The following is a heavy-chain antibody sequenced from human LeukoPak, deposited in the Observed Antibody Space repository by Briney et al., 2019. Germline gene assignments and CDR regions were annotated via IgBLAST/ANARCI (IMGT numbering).Heavy chain of an antibody. CDR1: GGSISTYY. D-gene: IGHD2-2*01. CDR2: IYTGGSA. Sequence: SETLSLTCTVSGGSISTYYWSGIRQPAGKGLEWIGRIYTGGSANYNPSLESRVTMSINTPENHFSLKLSSVTAADTARYYCARGPTAYCGSTTCSPYFDYWGQGILVTVSS. V-gene: IGHV4-4*07. J-gene: IGHJ4*02. CDR3: ARGPTAYCGSTTCSPYFDY.